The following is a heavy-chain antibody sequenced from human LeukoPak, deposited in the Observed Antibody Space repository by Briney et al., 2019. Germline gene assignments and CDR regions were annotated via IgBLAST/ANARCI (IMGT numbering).Heavy chain of an antibody. CDR3: AMDSRGELSLFGLDY. CDR2: INTNTGNP. CDR1: GYTFTSYA. V-gene: IGHV7-4-1*02. Sequence: ASVKVSCKASGYTFTSYAMNWVRQAPGQGLEWMGWINTNTGNPTYAQGFTGRFVFSLDTSVSTAYLQVSSLKAEDTAVYYCAMDSRGELSLFGLDYWGQGTLVTVSS. J-gene: IGHJ4*02. D-gene: IGHD3-16*02.